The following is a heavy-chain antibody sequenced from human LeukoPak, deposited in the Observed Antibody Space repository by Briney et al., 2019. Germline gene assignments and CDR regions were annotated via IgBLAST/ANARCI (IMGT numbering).Heavy chain of an antibody. Sequence: TGGSLRLSCAASGFTFSSYSMNWVRQAPGKGLEWVSVLYSGGSTYYADSVKGRFTISRDKSKNTVSLQMSSLRAEDTAVYYCARGGGTYRELDYWGQGTLVTVSA. J-gene: IGHJ4*02. D-gene: IGHD3-16*01. CDR3: ARGGGTYRELDY. CDR2: LYSGGST. V-gene: IGHV3-66*01. CDR1: GFTFSSYS.